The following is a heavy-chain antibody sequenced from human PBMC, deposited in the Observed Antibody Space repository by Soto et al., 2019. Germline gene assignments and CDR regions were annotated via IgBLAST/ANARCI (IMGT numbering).Heavy chain of an antibody. V-gene: IGHV5-51*01. J-gene: IGHJ3*02. Sequence: PGESLKISCKGSGYSFTSYWIGWVRQMPGKGLEWMGIIYPGDSDTRYSPSFQGQVTISADKSISTAYLQWSSLKASDTAMYYCARGGAGYCSSTSCPEDAFDIWGQGTMVTV. CDR3: ARGGAGYCSSTSCPEDAFDI. CDR1: GYSFTSYW. D-gene: IGHD2-2*01. CDR2: IYPGDSDT.